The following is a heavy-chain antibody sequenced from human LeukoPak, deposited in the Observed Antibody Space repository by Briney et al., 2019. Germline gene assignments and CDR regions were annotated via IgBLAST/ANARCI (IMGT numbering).Heavy chain of an antibody. D-gene: IGHD2-15*01. J-gene: IGHJ5*02. Sequence: PGGSLRLSCAASGFTFSTYTMNWVRQAPGKGLEWVSYISTSSTTIYYADSVKGRFTISRDNAKNSLYLHMNSLRAEDTAVYYCARCGGSCFGGFDPWGQGTLVTVSS. CDR2: ISTSSTTI. CDR1: GFTFSTYT. CDR3: ARCGGSCFGGFDP. V-gene: IGHV3-48*04.